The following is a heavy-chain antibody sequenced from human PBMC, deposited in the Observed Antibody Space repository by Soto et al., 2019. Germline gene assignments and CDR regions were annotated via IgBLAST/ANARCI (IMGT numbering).Heavy chain of an antibody. CDR1: GFTFSSYG. Sequence: GGSLRLSCAASGFTFSSYGMHWVRQAPGKGLEWVAVISYDGSNKYYADSVKGRFTISRDNSKNTLYLQMNSLRAEDTAVYYCANLLGFCTNGVCSPFYYYYYGMDVWGQGTTVTVSS. D-gene: IGHD2-8*01. J-gene: IGHJ6*02. CDR3: ANLLGFCTNGVCSPFYYYYYGMDV. V-gene: IGHV3-30*18. CDR2: ISYDGSNK.